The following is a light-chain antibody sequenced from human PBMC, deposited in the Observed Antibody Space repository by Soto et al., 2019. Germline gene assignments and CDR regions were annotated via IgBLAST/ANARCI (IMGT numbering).Light chain of an antibody. CDR3: QQYNSYPRT. J-gene: IGKJ1*01. Sequence: DIQMTQSPSTLSGSVGDRVTITCRASQTSSSWLAWYQQKPGKAPKLLIYKASTLESGVPSRFSGSGSGTEFTLTISSLQPDDFASYYCQQYNSYPRTFGQGTKVDIK. CDR1: QTSSSW. V-gene: IGKV1-5*03. CDR2: KAS.